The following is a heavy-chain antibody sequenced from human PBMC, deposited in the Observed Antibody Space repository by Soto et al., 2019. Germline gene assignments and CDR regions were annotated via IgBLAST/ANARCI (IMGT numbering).Heavy chain of an antibody. J-gene: IGHJ6*02. V-gene: IGHV4-34*01. CDR3: ARHGVGDIVVVPAAIGYYYGMDV. D-gene: IGHD2-2*02. CDR1: GGTFSGYY. CDR2: INHSGST. Sequence: SETLSLTCAVYGGTFSGYYWSWIRQPPGKGLEWIGEINHSGSTNYNPSLKSRVTISVDTSKNQFSLKLSSVTAADTAVYYCARHGVGDIVVVPAAIGYYYGMDVWGQGTTVTVSS.